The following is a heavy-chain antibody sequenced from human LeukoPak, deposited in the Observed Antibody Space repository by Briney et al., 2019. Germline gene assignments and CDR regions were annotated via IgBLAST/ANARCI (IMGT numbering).Heavy chain of an antibody. Sequence: SETLSLTCTVSGGSVSSGSYYWSWIRQPPGKGLEWIGYIYYSGSTNYNPSLKSRVTISVDTSKNQFSLKLSSVTAADTAVYYCARVDYGDHEPGWFDPWGQGTLVTVSS. V-gene: IGHV4-61*01. J-gene: IGHJ5*02. CDR3: ARVDYGDHEPGWFDP. CDR2: IYYSGST. CDR1: GGSVSSGSYY. D-gene: IGHD4-17*01.